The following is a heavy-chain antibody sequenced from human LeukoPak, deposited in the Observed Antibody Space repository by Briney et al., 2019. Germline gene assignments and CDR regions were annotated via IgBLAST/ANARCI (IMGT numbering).Heavy chain of an antibody. J-gene: IGHJ4*02. CDR1: GVTFDDYA. CDR2: INWNSDSI. V-gene: IGHV3-9*01. D-gene: IGHD5-12*01. Sequence: GGSLRLSCAVSGVTFDDYAMHWVRHVPGKGLEWVSGINWNSDSIGYADSVKGRFTTSRDNAKNSLYLQMNSLRAEDTAFYYCAINGGGDSGYGNFDYWGQGTLVTVSS. CDR3: AINGGGDSGYGNFDY.